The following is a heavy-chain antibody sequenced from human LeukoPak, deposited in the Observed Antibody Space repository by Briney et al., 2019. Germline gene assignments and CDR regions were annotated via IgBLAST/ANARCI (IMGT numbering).Heavy chain of an antibody. D-gene: IGHD3-10*01. CDR3: ARGGIRDGMDV. CDR2: ISAYDGST. CDR1: GYTFTSYG. Sequence: ASVRVSCKASGYTFTSYGFTWVRQAPGQGLEWMGWISAYDGSTNYAQKLQGRVTMTTDTSTSTAYMELRSLRSDDTAVYYCARGGIRDGMDVWGKGTTVTVSS. V-gene: IGHV1-18*04. J-gene: IGHJ6*04.